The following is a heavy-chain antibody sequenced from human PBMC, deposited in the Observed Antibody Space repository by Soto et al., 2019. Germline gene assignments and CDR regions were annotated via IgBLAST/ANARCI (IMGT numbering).Heavy chain of an antibody. Sequence: QVQLVQSGAEVKKPGSAVKVSCKASGGTFSSYAISWVRQAPGQGLEWMGGIIPILGTANYAQKVQGRVTITADESTSTAYMELSSLRSEDTAVYYCAREGGDCSGGSCYSGYYYYGMDVWGQGTTVTVSS. V-gene: IGHV1-69*01. CDR2: IIPILGTA. CDR1: GGTFSSYA. CDR3: AREGGDCSGGSCYSGYYYYGMDV. J-gene: IGHJ6*02. D-gene: IGHD2-15*01.